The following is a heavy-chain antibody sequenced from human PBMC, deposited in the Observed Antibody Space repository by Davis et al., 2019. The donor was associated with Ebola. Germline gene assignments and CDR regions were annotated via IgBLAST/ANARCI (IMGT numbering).Heavy chain of an antibody. CDR3: AKSPHMLRGTTFHY. D-gene: IGHD3-10*01. J-gene: IGHJ4*02. CDR2: ISDGGGNT. CDR1: GGSITTDN. V-gene: IGHV3-23*01. Sequence: PSETLSLTCTVSGGSITTDNYWTWIRQPPGKGLEWVSTISDGGGNTYYADSVKGRFTISRDNSKNTLYLQMNSLRAEDTALYYCAKSPHMLRGTTFHYWGPGTLVTVSS.